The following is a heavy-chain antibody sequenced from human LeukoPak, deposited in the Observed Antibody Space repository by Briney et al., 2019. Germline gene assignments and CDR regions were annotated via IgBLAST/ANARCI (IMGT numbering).Heavy chain of an antibody. CDR2: IYYSGST. J-gene: IGHJ3*02. V-gene: IGHV4-59*12. D-gene: IGHD1-26*01. Sequence: PSETLSLTCTVSGGSISSYYWSWIRQPPGKGLEWIGYIYYSGSTYYNPSLKSRVTISVDTSKNQFSLKLSSVTAADTAVYYCARDPLLGASSDAFDIWGQGTMVTVSS. CDR3: ARDPLLGASSDAFDI. CDR1: GGSISSYY.